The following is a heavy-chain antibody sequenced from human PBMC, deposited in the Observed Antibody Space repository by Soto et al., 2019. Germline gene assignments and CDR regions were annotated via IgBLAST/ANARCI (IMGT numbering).Heavy chain of an antibody. CDR2: IIPIFGTA. V-gene: IGHV1-69*13. CDR1: GGTFSSYA. J-gene: IGHJ3*02. D-gene: IGHD6-13*01. Sequence: SVKVSCKASGGTFSSYAISWVRQAPGQGLEWMGGIIPIFGTANYAQKFQGRVTITADESTSTAYMELSSLRSEDTAVYYCARFYSSSWDLHAFDIWRQGTMVTVSS. CDR3: ARFYSSSWDLHAFDI.